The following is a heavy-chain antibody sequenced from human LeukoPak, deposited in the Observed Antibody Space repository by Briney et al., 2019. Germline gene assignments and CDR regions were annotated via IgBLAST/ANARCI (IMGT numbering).Heavy chain of an antibody. CDR2: IKQDGSKK. V-gene: IGHV3-7*03. D-gene: IGHD4-17*01. CDR1: GFPFSSYW. CDR3: AKGTTVIRGGWFDP. J-gene: IGHJ5*02. Sequence: GGSLRRFCVASGFPFSSYWMTWVRQAPGKGLEWLANIKQDGSKKSYVDSVKGRFTISRDNAKNSLYLKMNSLRAEDTAVYYCAKGTTVIRGGWFDPWGQGTLVTVSS.